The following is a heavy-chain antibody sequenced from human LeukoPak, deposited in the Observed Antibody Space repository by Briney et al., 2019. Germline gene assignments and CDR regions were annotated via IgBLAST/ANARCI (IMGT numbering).Heavy chain of an antibody. V-gene: IGHV3-11*04. CDR1: GFTFSDYN. D-gene: IGHD5-18*01. CDR3: ARDLSYGAGFDY. J-gene: IGHJ4*02. CDR2: ISRSGSTK. Sequence: GGSLRLSCAASGFTFSDYNMRWIRQAPGKGLEWVSSISRSGSTKYYADSVKGRFTISRDNAKNSLYLQMNSLRAEDTAVYYCARDLSYGAGFDYWGQGTLVTVSS.